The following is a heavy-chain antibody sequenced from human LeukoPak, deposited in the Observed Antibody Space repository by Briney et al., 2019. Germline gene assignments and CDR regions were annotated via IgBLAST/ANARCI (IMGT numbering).Heavy chain of an antibody. J-gene: IGHJ4*02. V-gene: IGHV4-4*08. CDR1: GGSISSFY. CDR3: ARETLGLFEY. CDR2: IFYSGST. Sequence: KTSETLSLTCTVSGGSISSFYWSWIRQPPGKGLEWIGNIFYSGSTNYNTSLKNRVTISVDKSKSKFSLKLSSVTAADTAVYYCARETLGLFEYWGQGTLVTASS.